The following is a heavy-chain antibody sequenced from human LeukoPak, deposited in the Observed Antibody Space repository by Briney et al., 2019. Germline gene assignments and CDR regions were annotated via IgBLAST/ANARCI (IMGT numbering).Heavy chain of an antibody. CDR3: ARALTGTTFGD. D-gene: IGHD1-7*01. CDR2: INHSGST. V-gene: IGHV4-34*01. J-gene: IGHJ4*02. Sequence: WIGEINHSGSTNYNPSLKSRVTISVDTSKNQFSLKLSSVTAADTAVYYCARALTGTTFGDWGQGTLVTVSS.